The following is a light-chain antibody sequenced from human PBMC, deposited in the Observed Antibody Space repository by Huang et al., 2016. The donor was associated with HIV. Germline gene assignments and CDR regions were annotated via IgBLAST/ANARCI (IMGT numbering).Light chain of an antibody. Sequence: EIVLTQSPGTLSLSPGGRATLSCRASQSVSFTYFAWYQQKLGQAPRRLIYGASIRATGIPDRFSGRGSGTDFSLTITRLEPEDVAVYYCQQYGNSPYTFGQGTKLEIK. CDR1: QSVSFTY. CDR2: GAS. CDR3: QQYGNSPYT. J-gene: IGKJ2*01. V-gene: IGKV3-20*01.